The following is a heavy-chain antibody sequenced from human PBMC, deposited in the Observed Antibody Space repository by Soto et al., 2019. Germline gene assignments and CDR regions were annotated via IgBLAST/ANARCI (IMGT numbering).Heavy chain of an antibody. V-gene: IGHV3-23*01. CDR3: AKDREYSSGGGNDAFDI. Sequence: GGSLRLSCAASGFTFSSYAMSWVRQAPGKGLEWVSAISGSGGSTYYADSVKGRFTISRDNSKNTLYLQMNSLRAEDTDVYYCAKDREYSSGGGNDAFDIWGQGTMVTVSS. J-gene: IGHJ3*02. D-gene: IGHD6-19*01. CDR1: GFTFSSYA. CDR2: ISGSGGST.